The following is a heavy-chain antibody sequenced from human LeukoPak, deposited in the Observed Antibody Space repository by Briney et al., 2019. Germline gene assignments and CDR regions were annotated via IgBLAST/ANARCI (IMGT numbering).Heavy chain of an antibody. CDR3: ARDEYSSSSGSGALSY. CDR1: GFTVGSSY. V-gene: IGHV3-53*01. D-gene: IGHD6-6*01. CDR2: IYRGGST. Sequence: GGSLRLSCAASGFTVGSSYMSWVRQAPGKGLEWVSIIYRGGSTDYADSVKGRFTISRDNSKNTLYLQMNSLRAEDTAVYYCARDEYSSSSGSGALSYWGQGTLVIVSS. J-gene: IGHJ4*02.